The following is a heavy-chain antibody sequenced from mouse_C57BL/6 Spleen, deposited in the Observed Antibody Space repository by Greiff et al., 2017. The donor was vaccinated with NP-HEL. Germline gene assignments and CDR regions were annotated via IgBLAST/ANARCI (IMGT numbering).Heavy chain of an antibody. Sequence: VQLQESGPELVKPGASVKISCKASGYAFSSSWMNWVKQRPGKGLEWIGRIYPGDGDTNYNGKFKGKATLTADKSSSTAYMQLSSLTSEDSAVYFCARDYGSSYVGWYFDVWGTGTTVTVSS. CDR1: GYAFSSSW. CDR3: ARDYGSSYVGWYFDV. J-gene: IGHJ1*03. CDR2: IYPGDGDT. V-gene: IGHV1-82*01. D-gene: IGHD1-1*01.